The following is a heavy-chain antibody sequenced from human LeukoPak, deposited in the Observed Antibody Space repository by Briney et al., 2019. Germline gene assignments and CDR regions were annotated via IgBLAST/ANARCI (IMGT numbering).Heavy chain of an antibody. CDR1: GFTFSSYA. D-gene: IGHD5-24*01. J-gene: IGHJ4*02. Sequence: GGSLRLSCSASGFTFSSYAMHWVRQAPGKGLEWVAVISYDGSNKYYADSVKGRFTISRDNSKNTLYLQMNSLRAEGKAVYYCSRDRFPRFGRDGFPAYFYYWGQGTPVTVSS. CDR3: SRDRFPRFGRDGFPAYFYY. V-gene: IGHV3-30-3*01. CDR2: ISYDGSNK.